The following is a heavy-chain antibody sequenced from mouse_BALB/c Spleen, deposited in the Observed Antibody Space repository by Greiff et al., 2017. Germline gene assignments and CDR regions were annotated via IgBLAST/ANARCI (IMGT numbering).Heavy chain of an antibody. V-gene: IGHV1-63*01. CDR2: IYPGSGNT. Sequence: QVQLQQPGAELVRPGTSVKISCKASGYAFTNYWLGWVKQRPGHGLEWIGDIYPGSGNTYYNEKFKGKATLTADKSSSTAYMQLSSLTSDDSAVYFCARWGYAMDYWGQGTSVTVSS. CDR1: GYAFTNYW. J-gene: IGHJ4*01. CDR3: ARWGYAMDY.